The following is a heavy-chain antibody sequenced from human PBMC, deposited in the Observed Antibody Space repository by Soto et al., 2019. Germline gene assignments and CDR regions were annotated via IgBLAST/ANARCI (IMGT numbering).Heavy chain of an antibody. J-gene: IGHJ4*02. CDR1: GGTFSSYA. D-gene: IGHD1-26*01. V-gene: IGHV1-69*13. CDR2: IIPIFGTA. Sequence: SVKVSCKASGGTFSSYAISWVRQAPGQGLEWVGGIIPIFGTANYAQKFQGRVTITADESTSTAYMELSSLRSEDTAVYYCARHPPSLSGATKGYFDYWGQGTLVTVSS. CDR3: ARHPPSLSGATKGYFDY.